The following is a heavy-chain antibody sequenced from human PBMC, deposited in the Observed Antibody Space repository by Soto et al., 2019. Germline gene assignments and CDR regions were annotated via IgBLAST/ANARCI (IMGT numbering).Heavy chain of an antibody. CDR1: GFAFRSYA. V-gene: IGHV3-30*14. CDR3: ASRRGFGTYYFAY. CDR2: ISYDGSNV. J-gene: IGHJ4*02. Sequence: QVQLVESGGGVVQPGRSLRLSCEASGFAFRSYAVHWVSQAPGKGLDWVALISYDGSNVYYADSVKGRFTISRDNSKNTLYLQMNSLRAEDTAVYYCASRRGFGTYYFAYWGQGTLVTVSS. D-gene: IGHD1-7*01.